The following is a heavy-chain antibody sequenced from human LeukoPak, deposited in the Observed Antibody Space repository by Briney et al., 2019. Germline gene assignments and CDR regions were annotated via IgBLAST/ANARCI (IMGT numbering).Heavy chain of an antibody. CDR3: ARGNVETFLPQPLEYYFDY. J-gene: IGHJ4*02. Sequence: PGGSLRLSCAASGFTFSSYSMNWVRQAPGKGLEWVSSISSSSSYIYYADSVKGRFTISRDNAKNSLYLQMNSLRAEDTAVYYCARGNVETFLPQPLEYYFDYWGQGTLVTVSS. CDR1: GFTFSSYS. CDR2: ISSSSSYI. V-gene: IGHV3-21*01. D-gene: IGHD5-24*01.